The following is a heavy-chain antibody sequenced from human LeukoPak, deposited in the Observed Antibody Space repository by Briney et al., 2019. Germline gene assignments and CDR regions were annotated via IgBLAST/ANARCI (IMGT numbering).Heavy chain of an antibody. V-gene: IGHV1-69*04. D-gene: IGHD3-22*01. CDR1: GGTFSSYA. Sequence: PPASVKVSCTASGGTFSSYAISWVRQAPGQGLEWMGRIIPILGIANYAQKFQGRVTITADKSTSTAYMELSSLRSEDTAVYYCARDNYYDSSGFGEFDYWGQGTLVTVSS. CDR3: ARDNYYDSSGFGEFDY. CDR2: IIPILGIA. J-gene: IGHJ4*02.